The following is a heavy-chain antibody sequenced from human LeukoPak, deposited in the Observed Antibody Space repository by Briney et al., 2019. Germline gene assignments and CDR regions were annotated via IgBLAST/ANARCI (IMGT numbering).Heavy chain of an antibody. V-gene: IGHV4-59*08. CDR2: IYYSGTT. CDR3: ARLKFDVLTGYYEALDY. CDR1: GXSLINFY. D-gene: IGHD3-9*01. J-gene: IGHJ4*02. Sequence: SETLSLTCTVSGXSLINFYWSWIRQPPGKGLEWIGYIYYSGTTNYNPSLKSRVTMSVDTSKYQFSLKLRSVTAADTAVYYCARLKFDVLTGYYEALDYWGQGTLVTVSS.